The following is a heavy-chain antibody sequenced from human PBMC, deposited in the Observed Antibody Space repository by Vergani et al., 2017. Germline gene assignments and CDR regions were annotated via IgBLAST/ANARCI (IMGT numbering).Heavy chain of an antibody. CDR2: VDPEDGET. CDR1: GYTFTDHY. D-gene: IGHD4-17*01. CDR3: ATPQTVTTGGMEV. V-gene: IGHV1-69-2*01. Sequence: VQLVQSGSELKQPGASVKVSCKASGYTFTDHYMHWVKQAPGKGLEWMGLVDPEDGETIYAGKFKGRVTIAADTSTDTAHLELSSLRSEDTAVYYCATPQTVTTGGMEVWGQGTTVIVSS. J-gene: IGHJ6*02.